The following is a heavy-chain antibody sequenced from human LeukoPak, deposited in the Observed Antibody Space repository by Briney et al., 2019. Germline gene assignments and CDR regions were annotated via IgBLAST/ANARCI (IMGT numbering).Heavy chain of an antibody. CDR2: IIPILGIA. CDR3: ASPVAVGGTHFDY. Sequence: PVKVSCKASGGTFSSYTISWVRQAPGQGLEWMGRIIPILGIANYAQKFQGRVTITADKSTSTAYMELSSLRSEDTAVYYCASPVAVGGTHFDYWGQGTLVTVSS. CDR1: GGTFSSYT. V-gene: IGHV1-69*02. D-gene: IGHD6-19*01. J-gene: IGHJ4*02.